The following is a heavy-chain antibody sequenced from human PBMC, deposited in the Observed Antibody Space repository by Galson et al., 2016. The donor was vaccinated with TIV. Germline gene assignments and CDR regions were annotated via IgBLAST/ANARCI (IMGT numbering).Heavy chain of an antibody. CDR2: IYHTGST. CDR1: GYSISGTYY. CDR3: ATTGYCSGGNCYPQFDY. V-gene: IGHV4-38-2*01. J-gene: IGHJ4*02. D-gene: IGHD2-15*01. Sequence: LSLPCAVSGYSISGTYYRGWIRQPPGKGLEWTGSIYHTGSTYYNPPLKSRVTVSVDTSKNQFSLRLNSVTAADTAVYYCATTGYCSGGNCYPQFDYWGQGTLVTVSS.